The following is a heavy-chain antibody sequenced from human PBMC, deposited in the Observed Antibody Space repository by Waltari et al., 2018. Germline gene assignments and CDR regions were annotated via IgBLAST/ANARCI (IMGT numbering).Heavy chain of an antibody. CDR1: GFTFDAYW. D-gene: IGHD6-13*01. J-gene: IGHJ4*02. Sequence: EVDLVESGGGLVQPGGSLRLSCAASGFTFDAYWMTWVRQAPGKGLEWVGRIKSKTNNYATTYGESVKVRFTISRDDSQNTAYLHINSRKTEDTAVYYCTSDSSRWDDYYHDHWGQGTLVTVSS. CDR2: IKSKTNNYAT. CDR3: TSDSSRWDDYYHDH. V-gene: IGHV3-73*01.